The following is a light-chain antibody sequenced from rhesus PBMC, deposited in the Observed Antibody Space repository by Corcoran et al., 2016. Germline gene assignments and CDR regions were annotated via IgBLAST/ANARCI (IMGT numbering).Light chain of an antibody. Sequence: DIQMTQSPSSLSASVGDRVTITCRASENVNNYLNWYQQKPGKAPKLLIYKASTLQSGVPSSLSGSGSGTDYTLTISSLQPEDVATYYCQHGYGTPFTFGPGTKLDIK. CDR1: ENVNNY. V-gene: IGKV1-74*01. CDR3: QHGYGTPFT. CDR2: KAS. J-gene: IGKJ3*01.